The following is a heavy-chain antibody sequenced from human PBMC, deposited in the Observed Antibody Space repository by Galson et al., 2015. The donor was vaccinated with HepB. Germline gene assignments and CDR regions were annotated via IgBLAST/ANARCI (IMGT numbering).Heavy chain of an antibody. Sequence: ETLSLTCAVYGGSFSGYYWSWIRQPPGKGLEWIEEINHSGSTNYNPSLKSRATISVDTSKNQFSLKLSSVTAADTAVYYCARLSGGIAARYYYYYYYTDVWGKGTPVTVSS. V-gene: IGHV4-34*01. CDR3: ARLSGGIAARYYYYYYYTDV. D-gene: IGHD6-6*01. J-gene: IGHJ6*03. CDR1: GGSFSGYY. CDR2: INHSGST.